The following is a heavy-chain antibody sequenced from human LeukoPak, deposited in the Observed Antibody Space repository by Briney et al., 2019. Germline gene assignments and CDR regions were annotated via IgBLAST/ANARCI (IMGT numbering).Heavy chain of an antibody. CDR1: GGSISSYY. J-gene: IGHJ4*02. V-gene: IGHV4-59*12. D-gene: IGHD4-11*01. CDR2: IYYSGGT. CDR3: ARAWGNYAFFDY. Sequence: PSETLSLTCTVSGGSISSYYWSWIRQPPGKGLEWIGYIYYSGGTNYNPSLKSRVTISVDTSKNQFSLKLSSVTAADTAVYYCARAWGNYAFFDYWGQGTLVTVSS.